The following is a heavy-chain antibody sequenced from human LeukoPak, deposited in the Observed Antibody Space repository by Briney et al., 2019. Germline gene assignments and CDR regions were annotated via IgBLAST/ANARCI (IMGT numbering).Heavy chain of an antibody. CDR3: ARGIRVAVAGTLPFDY. D-gene: IGHD6-19*01. J-gene: IGHJ4*02. V-gene: IGHV1-2*06. CDR2: INPNSGGT. Sequence: GASVKVSCKASGYTFTGYYMHWVRQAPGQGLGWMGRINPNSGGTNYAQKFQGRVTMTRDTSISTAHMELSGLRSDDTAVYYCARGIRVAVAGTLPFDYWGQGTLVTVSS. CDR1: GYTFTGYY.